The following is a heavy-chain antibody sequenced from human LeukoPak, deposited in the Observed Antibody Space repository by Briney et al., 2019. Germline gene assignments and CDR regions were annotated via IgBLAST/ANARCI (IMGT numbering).Heavy chain of an antibody. J-gene: IGHJ6*02. D-gene: IGHD2-21*01. CDR2: VYYMGST. Sequence: PSETLSLTCTVSGGSISSYYWSWTRLPPGKGLEWIGYVYYMGSTNYNPSLKGRVTISVDTSRNQFSLILSSVTAADTAVYYCVGGDMSSIHYYGMDVWGQGTTVTVSS. CDR1: GGSISSYY. V-gene: IGHV4-59*01. CDR3: VGGDMSSIHYYGMDV.